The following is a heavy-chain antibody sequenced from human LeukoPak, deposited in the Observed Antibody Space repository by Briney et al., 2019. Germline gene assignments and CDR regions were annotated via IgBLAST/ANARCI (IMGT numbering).Heavy chain of an antibody. J-gene: IGHJ4*02. CDR2: IYYSGSI. Sequence: SETLSLTCTVSGGSISSYYWSWIRQPPGKGLEWIGYIYYSGSINYNPSLKSRVTISVDTSKNQFSLKLSSVTAADTAVYYCARVELKGLSSSWHADYWGQGTLVTVSS. CDR1: GGSISSYY. V-gene: IGHV4-59*01. CDR3: ARVELKGLSSSWHADY. D-gene: IGHD6-13*01.